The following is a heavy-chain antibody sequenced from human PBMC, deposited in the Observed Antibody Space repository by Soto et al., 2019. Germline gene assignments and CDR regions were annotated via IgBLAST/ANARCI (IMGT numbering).Heavy chain of an antibody. CDR2: INSDGSST. J-gene: IGHJ6*02. CDR1: GFTFSNFW. D-gene: IGHD5-18*01. Sequence: GGSLRLSCAASGFTFSNFWMHWVRQAPGKGLVWVSRINSDGSSTNYADSVKGRFTISRDNAKNTLYLQMNNLRAEDTSVYYCASPVRYSYGYYFYGMDVWGQGTTVTVSS. CDR3: ASPVRYSYGYYFYGMDV. V-gene: IGHV3-74*01.